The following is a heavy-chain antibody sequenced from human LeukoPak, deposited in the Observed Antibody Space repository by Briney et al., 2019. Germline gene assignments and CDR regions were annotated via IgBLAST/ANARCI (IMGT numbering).Heavy chain of an antibody. Sequence: EGNNKDYADSVKGRFTISRDNSKNTLYLQLNSLRAEDTAVYYCARDLGGYCSSSSCPSDYWGQGTLVSVSS. D-gene: IGHD2-2*03. CDR3: ARDLGGYCSSSSCPSDY. J-gene: IGHJ4*02. V-gene: IGHV3-30-3*01. CDR2: EGNNK.